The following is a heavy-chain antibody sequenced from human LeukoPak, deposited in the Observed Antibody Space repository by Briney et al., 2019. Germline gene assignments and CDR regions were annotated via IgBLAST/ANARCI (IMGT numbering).Heavy chain of an antibody. CDR1: GFTFSSYA. J-gene: IGHJ4*02. CDR2: ISYDGSTK. D-gene: IGHD6-19*01. V-gene: IGHV3-30-3*01. Sequence: SGRSLRLSCAASGFTFSSYAMHWVRQAPGKGLEWVAVISYDGSTKYYADSVKGRFTISRDNSKNTLYLQMNSLRAEDTAVYYCARDRLAGQWLVGGLDYWGQGTLVTVS. CDR3: ARDRLAGQWLVGGLDY.